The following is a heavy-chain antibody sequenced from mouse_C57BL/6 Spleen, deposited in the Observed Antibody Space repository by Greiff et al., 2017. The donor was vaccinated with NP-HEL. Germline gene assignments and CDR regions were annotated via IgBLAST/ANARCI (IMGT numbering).Heavy chain of an antibody. V-gene: IGHV1-66*01. CDR1: GYSFTSYY. D-gene: IGHD2-5*01. J-gene: IGHJ3*01. CDR3: AIYYSNSWFAY. Sequence: VQLQQSGPELVKPGASVKISCKASGYSFTSYYIHWVKQRPGQGLEWIGWIYPGSGNTKYNEKFKGKATLTADTSSSTAYMQLSSLTSEDSAVYYCAIYYSNSWFAYWGQGTLVTVSA. CDR2: IYPGSGNT.